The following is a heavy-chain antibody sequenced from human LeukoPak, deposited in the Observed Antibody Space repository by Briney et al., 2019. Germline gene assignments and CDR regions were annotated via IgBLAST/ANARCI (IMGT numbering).Heavy chain of an antibody. D-gene: IGHD3-22*01. CDR1: GYSISSGYY. J-gene: IGHJ4*02. Sequence: PSETLSVTCTVSGYSISSGYYWGWIRQPPGKGLEWIGSIYHSGSTYYNPSLKSRVTISVDTSKNQFSLKLSSVTAADTAVYYCARGGSSGYYDSTYYFDYWGQGTLVTVSS. V-gene: IGHV4-38-2*02. CDR3: ARGGSSGYYDSTYYFDY. CDR2: IYHSGST.